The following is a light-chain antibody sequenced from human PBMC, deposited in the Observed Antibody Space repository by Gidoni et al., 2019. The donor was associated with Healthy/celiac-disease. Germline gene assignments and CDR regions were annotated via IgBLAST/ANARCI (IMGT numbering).Light chain of an antibody. CDR3: QQSFSTPIT. J-gene: IGKJ5*01. Sequence: DIQMTQSPSSLSASVGDRVTITCRANQRISSNLNWYQQKPGKAPKVLIYAASSLQSGVPSRFSGSGSGTDFTLTISSLQPEDFATYYCQQSFSTPITFGQGTRLEIK. CDR2: AAS. V-gene: IGKV1-39*01. CDR1: QRISSN.